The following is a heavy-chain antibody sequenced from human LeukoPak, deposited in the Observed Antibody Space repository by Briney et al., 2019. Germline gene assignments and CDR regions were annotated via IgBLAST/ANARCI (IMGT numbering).Heavy chain of an antibody. Sequence: PGGSLRLSCAASGFPFSNYWMHWVRQALGKGLVWVSRVNSDGSTTNYADSVKGRFTISRDNAENTLYMRMNSPRPEDTAVYYCARGYYSSSRFDSWGQGTLVTVSS. CDR1: GFPFSNYW. V-gene: IGHV3-74*01. CDR3: ARGYYSSSRFDS. J-gene: IGHJ4*02. CDR2: VNSDGSTT. D-gene: IGHD6-13*01.